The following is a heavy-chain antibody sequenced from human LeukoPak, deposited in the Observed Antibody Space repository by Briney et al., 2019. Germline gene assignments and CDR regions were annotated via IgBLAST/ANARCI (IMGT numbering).Heavy chain of an antibody. Sequence: SETLSLTCTVSGGSIRSFYWSWIRQPPGKGLEWIGYVYYSGSTEYNPSLRSRVTISLEMSKHQFSLNLTSMTAADTAVYYCASNTGTVFDYWGQGALVTVSS. CDR3: ASNTGTVFDY. J-gene: IGHJ4*02. CDR1: GGSIRSFY. D-gene: IGHD7-27*01. CDR2: VYYSGST. V-gene: IGHV4-59*01.